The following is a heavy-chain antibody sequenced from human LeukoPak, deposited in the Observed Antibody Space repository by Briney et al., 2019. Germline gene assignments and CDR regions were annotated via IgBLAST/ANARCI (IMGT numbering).Heavy chain of an antibody. CDR2: IYYSGST. D-gene: IGHD5-18*01. CDR3: ARERVNSYGLGSLYYYYMDV. V-gene: IGHV4-59*01. Sequence: SETLSLTCSVSGGSISSYYWSWIRQPPGKGLEWIGYIYYSGSTNYNPSLKSRVTISVDTSKNQFSLKLSSVTAADTAVYYCARERVNSYGLGSLYYYYMDVWGKGTTVTISS. J-gene: IGHJ6*03. CDR1: GGSISSYY.